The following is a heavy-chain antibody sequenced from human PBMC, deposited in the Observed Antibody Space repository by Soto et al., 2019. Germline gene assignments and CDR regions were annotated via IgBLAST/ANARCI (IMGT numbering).Heavy chain of an antibody. Sequence: QVQLVQSGADVKKPGASVKVSCKASGYTFSSYGITWVRQAPGQGLEWMGWIGAFNGNTNYAQNLQGRVTMTTETSTTAAAMELRSLNSDDTAVYYCARDRVNYSISSGLDVWGQGTTVTSSS. CDR2: IGAFNGNT. CDR1: GYTFSSYG. V-gene: IGHV1-18*04. CDR3: ARDRVNYSISSGLDV. D-gene: IGHD6-6*01. J-gene: IGHJ6*02.